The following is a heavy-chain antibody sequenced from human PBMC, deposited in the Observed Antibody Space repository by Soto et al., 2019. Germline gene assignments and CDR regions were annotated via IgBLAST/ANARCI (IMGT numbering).Heavy chain of an antibody. CDR3: ARDLSSWYY. CDR1: GFTFSNYW. J-gene: IGHJ4*02. Sequence: EVQLVESGGGLVQPGGSLRLSCAASGFTFSNYWMTWVRQAPGKGLEWVANIKQDGSQKYYVDSVKGRFTVSRDSARNSLYLQMNSLRAEDTAVYYCARDLSSWYYWGQGTLVTVSS. V-gene: IGHV3-7*05. D-gene: IGHD6-13*01. CDR2: IKQDGSQK.